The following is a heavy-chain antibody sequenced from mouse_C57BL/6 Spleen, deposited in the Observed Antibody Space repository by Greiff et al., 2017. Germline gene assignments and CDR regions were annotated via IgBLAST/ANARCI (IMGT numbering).Heavy chain of an antibody. CDR2: ISSGSSTI. V-gene: IGHV5-17*01. CDR1: GFTFSDYG. D-gene: IGHD1-1*01. CDR3: ARLFITTVVAEYYFDY. Sequence: VQLKQSGGGLVKPGGSLKLSCAASGFTFSDYGMHWVRQAPEKGLEWVAYISSGSSTIYYADTVKGRFTISRDNAKNTLFLQMTSLRSEDTAMYYCARLFITTVVAEYYFDYWGQGTTLTVSS. J-gene: IGHJ2*01.